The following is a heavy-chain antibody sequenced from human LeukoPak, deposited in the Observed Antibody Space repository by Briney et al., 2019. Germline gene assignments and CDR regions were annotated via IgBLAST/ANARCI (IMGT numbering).Heavy chain of an antibody. J-gene: IGHJ4*02. Sequence: ASVKVSCKASGYTFTSYGISWGRQTPQQRLEWMGWISAYNGNTNYAQKLQGRVTMTTDTSTSTAYMELRSLRSDDTAVYYCARYFIAVAAVDYWGQGTLVSVSP. CDR2: ISAYNGNT. CDR3: ARYFIAVAAVDY. V-gene: IGHV1-18*04. D-gene: IGHD6-19*01. CDR1: GYTFTSYG.